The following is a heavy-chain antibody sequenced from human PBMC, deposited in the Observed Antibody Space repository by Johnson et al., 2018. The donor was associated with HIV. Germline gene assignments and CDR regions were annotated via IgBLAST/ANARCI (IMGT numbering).Heavy chain of an antibody. CDR3: ARGNGDYSDAFDI. CDR1: GFTFSSYA. CDR2: ISYDEGNK. Sequence: QEQLVESGGGVVQPGRSLRLSCAASGFTFSSYAMHWVRQAPGKGLEWVAVISYDEGNKYYADSVRGRFTIYRNNSKNTVFLQMNTLRADDTAVYYCARGNGDYSDAFDIWGQGTMVSVSS. V-gene: IGHV3-30-3*01. J-gene: IGHJ3*02. D-gene: IGHD4-17*01.